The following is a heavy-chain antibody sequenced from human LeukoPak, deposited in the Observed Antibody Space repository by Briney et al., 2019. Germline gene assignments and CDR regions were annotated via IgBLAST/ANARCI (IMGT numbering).Heavy chain of an antibody. Sequence: SETLSLTCTVSGGSISNFYWSWIRQPAGKTLEWIGRIYSSGSSTYNPSLKSRVTMSLDTSKNEFYLELSSVTAADTAIYFCSRGGANDLWGQGTLVTVSS. J-gene: IGHJ5*02. D-gene: IGHD4/OR15-4a*01. CDR2: IYSSGSS. CDR1: GGSISNFY. CDR3: SRGGANDL. V-gene: IGHV4-4*07.